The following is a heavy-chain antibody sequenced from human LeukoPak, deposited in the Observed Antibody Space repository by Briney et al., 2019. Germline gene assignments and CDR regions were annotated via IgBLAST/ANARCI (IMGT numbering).Heavy chain of an antibody. J-gene: IGHJ6*02. D-gene: IGHD6-19*01. Sequence: PGGSLRLSCAASGFTFSSYAMSWVRQAPGKGLEWVSALSGSGGSTYYADSVKGRFTISRDNSKNTVYLQMNSLRAEDTAVYYCAKDGGIAVAGTYSSPMDVWGQGTTVTVSS. V-gene: IGHV3-23*01. CDR3: AKDGGIAVAGTYSSPMDV. CDR1: GFTFSSYA. CDR2: LSGSGGST.